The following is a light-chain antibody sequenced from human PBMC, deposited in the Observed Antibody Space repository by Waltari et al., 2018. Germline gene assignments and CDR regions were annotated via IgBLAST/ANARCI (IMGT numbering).Light chain of an antibody. CDR2: DVN. CDR3: SSYTSTSTLV. V-gene: IGLV2-14*01. CDR1: SSDVGGYTY. J-gene: IGLJ3*02. Sequence: QSALTQTASVSGSPGQSITISCIGTSSDVGGYTYVSWYQQHPGKAPKLLIYDVNKRPSGVSNRFSGSKSGNTASLTISGLQAEDEADFYCSSYTSTSTLVFGGGTKLTVL.